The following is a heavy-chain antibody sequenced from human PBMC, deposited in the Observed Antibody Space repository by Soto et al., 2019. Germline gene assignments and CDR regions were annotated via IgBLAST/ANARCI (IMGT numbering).Heavy chain of an antibody. Sequence: QVQLQESGPGLVKPSETLSLTCTVSGGSISSYYWSWIRQPPGKGLEWIGYIYYSGSTNYNPSLKSRVTRSVDTSKNQFSLKLSSVTAADTAVYYCARLFTVGIAVGMDYWGQGTLVTVSS. CDR3: ARLFTVGIAVGMDY. CDR2: IYYSGST. CDR1: GGSISSYY. D-gene: IGHD6-19*01. V-gene: IGHV4-59*01. J-gene: IGHJ4*02.